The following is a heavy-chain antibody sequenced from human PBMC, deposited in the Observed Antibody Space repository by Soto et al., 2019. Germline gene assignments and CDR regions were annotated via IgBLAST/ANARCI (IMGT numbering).Heavy chain of an antibody. Sequence: SETLSLTCAVYGGSFSGYYWSWIRQPPGKGLEWIGEINHSGSTNYNPSPKSRVTISVDTSKNQFSLKLSSVTAADTAVYYCARGNKYYDFWSGKKYYYYYYGMDVWGQGTTVTVSS. V-gene: IGHV4-34*01. CDR3: ARGNKYYDFWSGKKYYYYYYGMDV. CDR1: GGSFSGYY. D-gene: IGHD3-3*01. CDR2: INHSGST. J-gene: IGHJ6*02.